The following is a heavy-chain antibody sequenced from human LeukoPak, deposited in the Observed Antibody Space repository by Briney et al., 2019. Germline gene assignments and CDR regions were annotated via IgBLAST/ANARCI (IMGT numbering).Heavy chain of an antibody. CDR2: IYYSGST. D-gene: IGHD3/OR15-3a*01. V-gene: IGHV4-39*07. CDR3: ARGRGPPDY. CDR1: GGSISSSSYY. J-gene: IGHJ4*02. Sequence: PSETLSLTCTVSGGSISSSSYYWGWIRQPPGKGLEWIGSIYYSGSTYYNPSLKSRVTISVDTSKNQFSLKLSSVTAADTAVYYCARGRGPPDYWGQGTLVTVSS.